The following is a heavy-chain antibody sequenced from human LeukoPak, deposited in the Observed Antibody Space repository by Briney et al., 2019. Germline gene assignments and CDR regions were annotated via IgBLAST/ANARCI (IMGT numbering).Heavy chain of an antibody. Sequence: PSETLSLTCTVAGGSISSSSYYWGWIRQPPGKVLEWIGSIYYSGSTYYNPSLKSRVTISVDTAKNQFSLKLSSVTAADTAVYYCRGYREITMIVVGGYYFDYWGQGTLVTVSS. J-gene: IGHJ4*02. CDR3: RGYREITMIVVGGYYFDY. CDR2: IYYSGST. V-gene: IGHV4-39*01. D-gene: IGHD3-22*01. CDR1: GGSISSSSYY.